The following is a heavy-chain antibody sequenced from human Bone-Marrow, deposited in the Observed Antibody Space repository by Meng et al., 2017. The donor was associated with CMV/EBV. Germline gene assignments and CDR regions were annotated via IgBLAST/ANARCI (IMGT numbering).Heavy chain of an antibody. D-gene: IGHD5-18*01. CDR3: ARTQDTAMVAYYFDY. V-gene: IGHV4-4*07. CDR1: GGSISSYY. Sequence: QVTLRDPGPGLVNPSETLSLTCTASGGSISSYYWSWIRQPAGKGLEWIGRIDTSGSTNYNPSLKSRVTMSVDTSKNQFSLKLSSVTAADTAVYYCARTQDTAMVAYYFDYWGQGTLVTVSS. CDR2: IDTSGST. J-gene: IGHJ4*02.